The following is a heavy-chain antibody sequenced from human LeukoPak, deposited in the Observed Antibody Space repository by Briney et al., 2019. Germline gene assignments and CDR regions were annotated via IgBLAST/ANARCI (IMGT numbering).Heavy chain of an antibody. CDR2: VHTGGSI. V-gene: IGHV4-4*09. J-gene: IGHJ4*02. CDR1: GGSISGVY. D-gene: IGHD3-16*01. CDR3: TRRRGGFGEGEFDY. Sequence: KPSETLSLTCTVSGGSISGVYWNWIRQPPRQGLEWVGYVHTGGSISFNPSLRNRLTFSIDTTNNQVSLRLSSVTAADTATYYCTRRRGGFGEGEFDYWGQGTPVTVST.